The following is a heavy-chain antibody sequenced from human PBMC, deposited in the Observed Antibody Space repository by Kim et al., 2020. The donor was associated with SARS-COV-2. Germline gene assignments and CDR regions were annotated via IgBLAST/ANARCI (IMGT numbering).Heavy chain of an antibody. V-gene: IGHV1-2*04. CDR2: INPNSGGT. CDR3: ARDRSSWHLNYYYYGMDV. CDR1: GYTFTGYY. D-gene: IGHD6-13*01. J-gene: IGHJ6*02. Sequence: ASVKVSCKASGYTFTGYYMHWVRQAPGQGLEWMGWINPNSGGTNYAQKFQGWVTMTRDTSISTAYMELSRLRSDDTAVYYCARDRSSWHLNYYYYGMDVWGQGTTVTVSS.